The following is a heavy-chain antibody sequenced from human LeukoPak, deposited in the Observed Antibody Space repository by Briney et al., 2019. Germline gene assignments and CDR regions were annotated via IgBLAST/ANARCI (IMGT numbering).Heavy chain of an antibody. J-gene: IGHJ4*02. CDR1: GFTFSRYW. V-gene: IGHV3-33*08. CDR2: IWYDGSNK. CDR3: ARHESSGFDY. D-gene: IGHD3-22*01. Sequence: GGSLRLSCTASGFTFSRYWMHWVRQAPGKGLEWVAVIWYDGSNKKYVDSVKGRFTISRDNSKNTLYLQMNSLRAEDTAFYYCARHESSGFDYWGQGTLVTVSS.